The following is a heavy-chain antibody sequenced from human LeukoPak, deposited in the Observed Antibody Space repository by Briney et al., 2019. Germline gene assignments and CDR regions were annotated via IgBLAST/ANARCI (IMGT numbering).Heavy chain of an antibody. Sequence: ASVKVSCKASGYTFTGYYMNWVRQAPGQGLEWMGWIHPNSGGTNYAQKFQGRVTMTRDTSISTAYMDLSRLRSDDTAVYYCARVSGQWLAPYFDYWGQGTLVTVSS. CDR3: ARVSGQWLAPYFDY. D-gene: IGHD6-19*01. CDR1: GYTFTGYY. V-gene: IGHV1-2*02. CDR2: IHPNSGGT. J-gene: IGHJ4*02.